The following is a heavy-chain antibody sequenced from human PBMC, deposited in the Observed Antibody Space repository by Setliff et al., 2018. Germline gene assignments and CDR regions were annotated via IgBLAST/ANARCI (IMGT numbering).Heavy chain of an antibody. CDR3: ARSSGPRVVLAADFDY. J-gene: IGHJ4*02. CDR2: ISPFNGNT. CDR1: GYNFITTG. Sequence: ASVNVSCKTSGYNFITTGISWVRQAPGQGPEWMGCISPFNGNTNYAQKFQDRVTMTTDTSTATVYMELKHLRSDDTAVYYCARSSGPRVVLAADFDYWGQGTLVTVSS. V-gene: IGHV1-18*01. D-gene: IGHD3-9*01.